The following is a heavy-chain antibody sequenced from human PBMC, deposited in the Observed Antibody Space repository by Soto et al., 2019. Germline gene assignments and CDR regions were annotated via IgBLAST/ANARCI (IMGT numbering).Heavy chain of an antibody. CDR2: IDWNDDK. CDR3: THLHPFQYFYGLDV. J-gene: IGHJ6*02. Sequence: QITLKESGPTLVKPTQTLTLTCTFSGFTLSTTGVHVAWIRQPPGKALEWLALIDWNDDKRYSPSLRTRLTITKDTSKNQVVLTTTNMDPVDAATYYCTHLHPFQYFYGLDVWGQGTTVTVSS. V-gene: IGHV2-5*01. CDR1: GFTLSTTGVH.